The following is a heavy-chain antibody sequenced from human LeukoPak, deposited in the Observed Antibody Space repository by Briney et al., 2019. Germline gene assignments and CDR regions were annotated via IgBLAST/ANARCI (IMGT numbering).Heavy chain of an antibody. D-gene: IGHD6-19*01. CDR2: ISYDGSNK. V-gene: IGHV3-30*18. Sequence: GGSLRLSCAASGFTFSSYGMHWVRQAPGEGLGWVAVISYDGSNKYYADSVKGRFTISRDNSKNTLYLQMNSLRAEDTAVYYCAKDLGSSSGWYLSKYYYYGMDVWGQGTTVTVSS. J-gene: IGHJ6*02. CDR1: GFTFSSYG. CDR3: AKDLGSSSGWYLSKYYYYGMDV.